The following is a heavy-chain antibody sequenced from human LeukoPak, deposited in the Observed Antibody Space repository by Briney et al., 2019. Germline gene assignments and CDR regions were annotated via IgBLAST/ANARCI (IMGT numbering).Heavy chain of an antibody. CDR1: GFTFSSYG. J-gene: IGHJ6*02. D-gene: IGHD5-18*01. CDR3: AKDRVSYGFGAYYYGMDV. Sequence: GGSLRLSCAAPGFTFSSYGMHWVRQAPGKGLEWVAVISYDGSNKYYADSVKGRFTISRDNSKNTLYLQMNSLRAEDTAVYYCAKDRVSYGFGAYYYGMDVWGQGTTVTVSS. CDR2: ISYDGSNK. V-gene: IGHV3-30*18.